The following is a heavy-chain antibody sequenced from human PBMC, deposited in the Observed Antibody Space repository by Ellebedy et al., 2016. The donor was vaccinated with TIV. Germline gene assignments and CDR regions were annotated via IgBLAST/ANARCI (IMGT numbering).Heavy chain of an antibody. V-gene: IGHV4-31*03. CDR3: ARLPTTIFGVVFPGGAGWYFDV. D-gene: IGHD3-3*01. Sequence: SETLSLTCTVSGGSISSGGYYWSWIRQHPGKGLEWIGYIYYSGSTYYNPSLKSRVTVSVDMSKNQFSLELSSVTAADTAVYYCARLPTTIFGVVFPGGAGWYFDVWGRGTLVTVSS. CDR2: IYYSGST. J-gene: IGHJ2*01. CDR1: GGSISSGGYY.